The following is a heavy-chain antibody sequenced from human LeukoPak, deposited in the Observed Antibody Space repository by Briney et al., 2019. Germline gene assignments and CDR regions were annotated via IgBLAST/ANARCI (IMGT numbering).Heavy chain of an antibody. D-gene: IGHD6-13*01. Sequence: SETLSLTCTVSGGSISSYYWSWIRQPPGKGLEWIGYIYYSGSTNHNPSLKSRVTISVDTSKNQFSLKLSSVTAADTAVYYCARTTEAHSWRTRYYDYYMDVWGKGTTVTVSS. V-gene: IGHV4-59*01. CDR2: IYYSGST. CDR1: GGSISSYY. CDR3: ARTTEAHSWRTRYYDYYMDV. J-gene: IGHJ6*03.